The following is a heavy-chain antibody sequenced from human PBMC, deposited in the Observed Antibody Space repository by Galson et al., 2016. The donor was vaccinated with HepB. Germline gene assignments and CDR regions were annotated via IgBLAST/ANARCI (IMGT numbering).Heavy chain of an antibody. Sequence: SLRLSCAASGFIFGDYAMHWVRQAPGKGLEWVSGISWNSGSIGYADSVPGRFTISRDNAKNFLYLQMNGLSAEDTAFYYCAKARGMYRYYYYYGMDVWGQGTTVTVSS. J-gene: IGHJ6*02. D-gene: IGHD1-26*01. CDR3: AKARGMYRYYYYYGMDV. CDR1: GFIFGDYA. V-gene: IGHV3-9*01. CDR2: ISWNSGSI.